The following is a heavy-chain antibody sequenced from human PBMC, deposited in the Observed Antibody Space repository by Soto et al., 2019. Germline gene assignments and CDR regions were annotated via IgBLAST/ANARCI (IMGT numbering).Heavy chain of an antibody. CDR3: TTYNWNYGADWFDP. CDR1: GFTFSNAW. Sequence: EVQLVESGGGLVKPGGSLRLSCAASGFTFSNAWMNWVRQAPGKGLEWVGRIKSKTDGGTTDYAAHVKGRFTISRDDSKNTLYLQMNSLKTEDTAVYYCTTYNWNYGADWFDPWGQGTLVTVSS. CDR2: IKSKTDGGTT. J-gene: IGHJ5*02. V-gene: IGHV3-15*07. D-gene: IGHD1-7*01.